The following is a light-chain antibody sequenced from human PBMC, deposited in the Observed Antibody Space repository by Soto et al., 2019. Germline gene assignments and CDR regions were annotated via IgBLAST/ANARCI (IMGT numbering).Light chain of an antibody. CDR3: HQRRNWLFS. CDR2: DAS. CDR1: QSVGNY. Sequence: EFVLTQSPAILSLSPGEGATLSCRASQSVGNYLAWYQQKPGQAPRLLIYDASNRATGIPARFSGSGYGTDFTLTISSLAPEDFAVYYCHQRRNWLFSFGPGTKVDMK. V-gene: IGKV3-11*01. J-gene: IGKJ3*01.